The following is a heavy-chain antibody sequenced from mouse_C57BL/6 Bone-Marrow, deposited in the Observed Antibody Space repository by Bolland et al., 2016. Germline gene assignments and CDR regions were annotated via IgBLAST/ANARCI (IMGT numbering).Heavy chain of an antibody. V-gene: IGHV1-26*01. CDR2: GT. CDR3: ARGEGYAMDY. J-gene: IGHJ4*01. Sequence: GTSYNQKFKGKATLTVDKSSSTAYMELRSLTSEDSAVYYCARGEGYAMDYWGQG.